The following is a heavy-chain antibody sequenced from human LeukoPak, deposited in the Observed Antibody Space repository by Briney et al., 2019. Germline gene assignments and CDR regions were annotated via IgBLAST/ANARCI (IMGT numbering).Heavy chain of an antibody. J-gene: IGHJ6*03. CDR3: ATDAPGQETYYYYYYMDV. CDR2: ISGDGSLT. CDR1: GFTFTNYA. Sequence: GGSLRLSCAASGFTFTNYAMTWVRQAPGRGLEWVSSISGDGSLTYYADSVKGRFSISRDNSQTTLYLQMDSLRAEDTAVYYCATDAPGQETYYYYYYMDVWGKGTTVTVSS. V-gene: IGHV3-23*01.